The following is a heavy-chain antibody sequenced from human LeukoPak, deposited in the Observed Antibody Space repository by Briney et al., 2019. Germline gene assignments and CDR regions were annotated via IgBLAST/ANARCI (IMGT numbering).Heavy chain of an antibody. D-gene: IGHD3-22*01. CDR3: ARHYDSSGYWYYFDY. J-gene: IGHJ4*02. CDR2: IYYSGST. Sequence: KPSETLSLTCTVSGGSISSYYWSWIRQPPGKGLEWIGYIYYSGSTNYNPSLKSRVTISVDTSKNQFSLKLSSVTVADTAVYYCARHYDSSGYWYYFDYWGQGTLVTVSS. CDR1: GGSISSYY. V-gene: IGHV4-59*08.